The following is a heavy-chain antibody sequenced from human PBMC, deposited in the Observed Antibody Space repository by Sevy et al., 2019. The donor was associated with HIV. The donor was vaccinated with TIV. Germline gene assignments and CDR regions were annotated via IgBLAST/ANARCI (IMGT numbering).Heavy chain of an antibody. CDR2: VSDDGSTK. V-gene: IGHV3-30*04. D-gene: IGHD3-22*01. J-gene: IGHJ4*02. CDR3: ARPGITSGYLYYFDY. Sequence: GGSLRLSCVVSGFTFNTYPLHWVRQVPGKGLEWVAVVSDDGSTKYYADSVKGRFTISRDNSKNTLYLQMNSLRADDTAIYYCARPGITSGYLYYFDYWGQGPLVTVSS. CDR1: GFTFNTYP.